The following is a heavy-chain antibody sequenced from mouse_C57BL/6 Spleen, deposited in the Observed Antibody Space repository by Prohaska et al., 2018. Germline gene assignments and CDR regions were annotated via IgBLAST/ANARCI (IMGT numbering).Heavy chain of an antibody. D-gene: IGHD1-1*01. CDR2: LVPETGGT. CDR3: IKSNECGRSPSYFDV. Sequence: GAELVRPGASVTLSCKASGYTFTDYEMHWVKQTPVHGLEWIVALVPETGGTAYNQKFKGKAILTADKSSSTAYMELHSLTSEDSAVDYCIKSNECGRSPSYFDVWGTGTTVTVSS. J-gene: IGHJ1*03. CDR1: GYTFTDYE. V-gene: IGHV1-15*01.